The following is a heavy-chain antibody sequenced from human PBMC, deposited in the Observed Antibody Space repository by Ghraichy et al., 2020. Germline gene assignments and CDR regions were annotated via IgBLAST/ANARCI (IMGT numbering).Heavy chain of an antibody. J-gene: IGHJ4*02. V-gene: IGHV3-30*18. D-gene: IGHD3-10*01. CDR2: ISHDGSNK. CDR1: GFSFSSYG. CDR3: AKGRDYYGSGSPPFDY. Sequence: LSLTCAASGFSFSSYGMHWVRQAPGKGLEWVAVISHDGSNKYYADSVKGRFTTSRDNPKNTLYLQMNSLKTEDTAVYYCAKGRDYYGSGSPPFDYWGQGTLVTVSS.